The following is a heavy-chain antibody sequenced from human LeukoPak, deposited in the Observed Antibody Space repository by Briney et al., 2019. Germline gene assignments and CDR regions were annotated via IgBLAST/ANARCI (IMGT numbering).Heavy chain of an antibody. CDR1: GGSISSSSYY. CDR3: ASCCSSTATEMDV. CDR2: IYTSGST. V-gene: IGHV4-39*07. D-gene: IGHD2-2*01. J-gene: IGHJ6*03. Sequence: PSETLSLTCTVSGGSISSSSYYWGWIRQPPGKGLEWIGSIYTSGSTNYNPSLKSRVTMSVDTSKNQFSLKLSSVTAADTAVYYCASCCSSTATEMDVWGKGTTVTVSS.